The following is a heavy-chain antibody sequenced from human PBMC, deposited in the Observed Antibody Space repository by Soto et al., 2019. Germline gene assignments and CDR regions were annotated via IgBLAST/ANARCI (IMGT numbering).Heavy chain of an antibody. V-gene: IGHV3-23*01. CDR1: GFNFGAYA. CDR2: ISGSSSGT. D-gene: IGHD1-1*01. CDR3: AKLYWNPRYFDY. J-gene: IGHJ4*02. Sequence: EARLLESGGGLIQPGGSLRLSCEASGFNFGAYAMSWVRQAPGKGLEWVSGISGSSSGTYYTDSVKGRFTISRDNSKSTLYLQMNNLRADDTAVYYCAKLYWNPRYFDYWGQGARVTISS.